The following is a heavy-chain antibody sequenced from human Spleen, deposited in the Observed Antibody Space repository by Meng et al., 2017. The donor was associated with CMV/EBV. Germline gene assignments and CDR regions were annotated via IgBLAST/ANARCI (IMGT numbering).Heavy chain of an antibody. J-gene: IGHJ6*02. CDR3: AKSSAAYYGSGSYYDYYYYYGMDV. Sequence: GESLKISCAASGFTFSSYWMTWVRQAPGKGLEWVAFIRYDGSNKYYADSVKGRFTISRDNSKNTLYLQMNSLRAEDTAVYYCAKSSAAYYGSGSYYDYYYYYGMDVWGQGTTVTVSS. D-gene: IGHD3-10*01. CDR2: IRYDGSNK. V-gene: IGHV3-30*02. CDR1: GFTFSSYW.